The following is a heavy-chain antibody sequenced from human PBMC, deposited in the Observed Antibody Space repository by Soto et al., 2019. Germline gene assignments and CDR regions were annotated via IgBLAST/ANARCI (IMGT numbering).Heavy chain of an antibody. CDR2: TYYRSKWYN. CDR3: ARESDLTHPVVYCSRGSCYPPDYYYYMDV. V-gene: IGHV6-1*01. J-gene: IGHJ6*03. Sequence: SQSLSLTCAISGDSVSSNSAAWNWIRQSPTRGLEWLGRTYYRSKWYNDYAVSVKSRITINPDTSKNQFSLQLNSVAPEDTAVYYCARESDLTHPVVYCSRGSCYPPDYYYYMDVWGKGTTVPVSS. CDR1: GDSVSSNSAA. D-gene: IGHD2-15*01.